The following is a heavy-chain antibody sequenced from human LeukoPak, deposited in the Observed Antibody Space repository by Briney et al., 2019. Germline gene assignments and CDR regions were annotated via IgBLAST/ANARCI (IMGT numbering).Heavy chain of an antibody. CDR2: ISSNGGST. J-gene: IGHJ4*02. V-gene: IGHV3-64*01. CDR3: ARVLVGGSLDY. D-gene: IGHD2-15*01. CDR1: GFTFSSYA. Sequence: QAGGSLRLSCAASGFTFSSYAMHWVRQAPGKGLEYVSAISSNGGSTYYANSVKGRFTISRDNSKNTLYLQMGSLRAEDMAVYYCARVLVGGSLDYWGQGTLVTVSS.